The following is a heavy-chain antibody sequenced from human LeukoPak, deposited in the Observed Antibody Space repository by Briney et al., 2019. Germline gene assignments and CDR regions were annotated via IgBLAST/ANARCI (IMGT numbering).Heavy chain of an antibody. V-gene: IGHV1-18*01. CDR3: ARVGSSRRYYYYMDV. CDR1: GYTFTNYG. CDR2: ISAYNGNT. Sequence: ASVKVSCKASGYTFTNYGIHWVRQAPGQGLEWMGWISAYNGNTNSAQKLQGRGTMTKDTSTSTAYMELRSLRSEDTAVYYCARVGSSRRYYYYMDVWGKGTTVTVSS. D-gene: IGHD6-6*01. J-gene: IGHJ6*03.